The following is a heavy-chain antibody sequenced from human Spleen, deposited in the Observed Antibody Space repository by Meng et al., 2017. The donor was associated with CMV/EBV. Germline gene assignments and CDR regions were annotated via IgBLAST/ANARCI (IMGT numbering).Heavy chain of an antibody. CDR2: ISAYNGNT. V-gene: IGHV1-18*01. D-gene: IGHD2-2*01. Sequence: FTSYGISWVRQAPGQGLEWMGWISAYNGNTNYAQKLQGRVTMTTDTSTSTAYMELRSLRSDDTAVYYCAREYCSSTKCSYNPHWFDPWGQGSLVTVSS. CDR3: AREYCSSTKCSYNPHWFDP. CDR1: FTSYG. J-gene: IGHJ5*02.